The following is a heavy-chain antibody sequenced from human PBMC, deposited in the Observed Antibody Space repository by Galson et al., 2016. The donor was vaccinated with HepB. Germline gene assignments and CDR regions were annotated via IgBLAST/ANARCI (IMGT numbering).Heavy chain of an antibody. CDR1: GDSMRSFNF. Sequence: SETLSLTCSVSGDSMRSFNFWDWIRQPPGKGLEWIGSVSYDGLTYYSLSLKSRVTISIDTSGNQFSLKVKSVTAADTAVYYCARRLVGAEITWGRGTLATVSS. V-gene: IGHV4-39*01. J-gene: IGHJ1*01. CDR3: ARRLVGAEIT. D-gene: IGHD1-26*01. CDR2: VSYDGLT.